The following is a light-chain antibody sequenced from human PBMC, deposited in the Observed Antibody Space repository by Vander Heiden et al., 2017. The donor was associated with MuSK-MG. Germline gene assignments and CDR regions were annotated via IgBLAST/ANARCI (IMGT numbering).Light chain of an antibody. CDR2: LGS. J-gene: IGKJ4*01. V-gene: IGKV2-28*01. CDR1: QRLLHSNGYNY. Sequence: DVVMTQSPPSLPVTPGEPASISVRSSQRLLHSNGYNYLDWYLQKPRQSPQLLIYLGSIRASGVPDSFSGSASGTDFTLKISIVDAEDVRVYYCRLALQTPRTFDGTSKVEIK. CDR3: RLALQTPRT.